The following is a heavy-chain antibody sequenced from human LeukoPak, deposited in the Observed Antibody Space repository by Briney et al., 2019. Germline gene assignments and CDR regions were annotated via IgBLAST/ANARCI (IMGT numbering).Heavy chain of an antibody. J-gene: IGHJ5*02. CDR2: ISSSSYI. Sequence: PGGSLRLSCAASGFTFSCYSMNWVRQAPGKGLEWASSISSSSYIYYADSVKGRFTISRDNAKNSLYLQMNSLRAEDTAVYYCARDQKVGWFGELNWFDPWGQGTLVTVSS. CDR1: GFTFSCYS. CDR3: ARDQKVGWFGELNWFDP. D-gene: IGHD3-10*01. V-gene: IGHV3-21*01.